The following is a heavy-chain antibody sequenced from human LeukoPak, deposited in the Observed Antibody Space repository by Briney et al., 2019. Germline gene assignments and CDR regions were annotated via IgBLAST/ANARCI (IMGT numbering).Heavy chain of an antibody. CDR1: GYTFTGYY. J-gene: IGHJ4*02. V-gene: IGHV1-2*04. CDR2: INPNSGGT. D-gene: IGHD5-24*01. Sequence: ASVKVSCKASGYTFTGYYMHWVRQAPGQGLEWMGWINPNSGGTNYAQKFQGWVTMTRDTSISTAYMELSRLRSEDTAVYYCARATSRDGYTSDYWGQGTLVTVSS. CDR3: ARATSRDGYTSDY.